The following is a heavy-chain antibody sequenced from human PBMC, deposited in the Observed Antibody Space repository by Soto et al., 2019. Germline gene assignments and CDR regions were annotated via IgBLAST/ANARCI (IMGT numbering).Heavy chain of an antibody. D-gene: IGHD3-3*01. CDR2: IIPLFGTA. Sequence: SVKVSCKASGGTFGSHAISWVRQAPGQGLEWMGGIIPLFGTANYAQKFQGGLTITADKSTTTAYMELNSLTSDDTAVYYCARGDDFDYYYGVDVWGQGTTVTVSS. CDR1: GGTFGSHA. CDR3: ARGDDFDYYYGVDV. V-gene: IGHV1-69*06. J-gene: IGHJ6*02.